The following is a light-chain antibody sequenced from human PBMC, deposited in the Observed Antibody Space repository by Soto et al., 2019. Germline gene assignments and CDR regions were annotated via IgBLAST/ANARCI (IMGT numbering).Light chain of an antibody. Sequence: IVWTQSPATLSLSPGERAALSCRASQSVSTSLAWYQHKPGQAPRLFIYDASKRAPGIPARFSGSGSGTDFTLTISSLEPEDFAVYYCQVRDVWPSFGQGTKVEIK. CDR1: QSVSTS. CDR2: DAS. V-gene: IGKV3-11*01. J-gene: IGKJ1*01. CDR3: QVRDVWPS.